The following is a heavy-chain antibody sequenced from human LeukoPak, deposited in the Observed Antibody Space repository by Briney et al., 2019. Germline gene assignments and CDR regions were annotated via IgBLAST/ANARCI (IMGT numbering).Heavy chain of an antibody. V-gene: IGHV3-23*01. Sequence: SGGSLRLSCAASGFTFSSYAMSWVRQAPGKGLEWVSAISGSGGSTYYADSVKGRFTISRDNSKNTLYLQMNSLRAEDTAVYYCAAPRVGSGGYYRGSYYYGMDVWGKGTTVTVSS. CDR2: ISGSGGST. CDR3: AAPRVGSGGYYRGSYYYGMDV. J-gene: IGHJ6*04. CDR1: GFTFSSYA. D-gene: IGHD3-10*01.